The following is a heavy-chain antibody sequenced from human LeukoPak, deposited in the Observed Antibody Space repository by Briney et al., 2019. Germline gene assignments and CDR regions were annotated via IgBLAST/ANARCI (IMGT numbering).Heavy chain of an antibody. V-gene: IGHV4-59*02. J-gene: IGHJ6*02. Sequence: SETLSLTCVVSGGSVSGYYWGWIRQPPGRGLEWIGYVYYSGSTNYNPSFKSRITISVDTSRNQFSLQLSSVTAADTAVYYCARGFGSGWFLYYYGMDVWDQGTTVTVSS. CDR1: GGSVSGYY. CDR2: VYYSGST. CDR3: ARGFGSGWFLYYYGMDV. D-gene: IGHD6-19*01.